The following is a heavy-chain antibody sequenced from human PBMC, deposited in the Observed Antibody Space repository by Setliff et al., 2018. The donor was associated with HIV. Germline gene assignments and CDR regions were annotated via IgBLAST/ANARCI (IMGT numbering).Heavy chain of an antibody. D-gene: IGHD2-15*01. V-gene: IGHV4-34*01. Sequence: SENLSLTCAVYGGSFSGYYWSWIRQPPGKGLEWIGEITHRGITDYNPSLKSRAAMSVDTSRNQFSLKLTSVTAADTAVYYCARRPIKGYGPFDSWGPGTLVTVSS. CDR1: GGSFSGYY. J-gene: IGHJ4*02. CDR3: ARRPIKGYGPFDS. CDR2: ITHRGIT.